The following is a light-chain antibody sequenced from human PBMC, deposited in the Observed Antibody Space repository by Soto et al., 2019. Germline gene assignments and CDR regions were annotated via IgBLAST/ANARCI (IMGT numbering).Light chain of an antibody. CDR2: SDN. V-gene: IGLV1-44*01. CDR3: ASCDDSLNAAV. CDR1: SSNIGSHT. Sequence: QSVLTQPYSASGTPGQRITISCSGSSSNIGSHTLNSYQQLPGSAPSLLIYSDNQRPSGVPDRFSGSTSGTTASLAISGLQSEDEAEYYCASCDDSLNAAVFGGGTKLTVL. J-gene: IGLJ3*02.